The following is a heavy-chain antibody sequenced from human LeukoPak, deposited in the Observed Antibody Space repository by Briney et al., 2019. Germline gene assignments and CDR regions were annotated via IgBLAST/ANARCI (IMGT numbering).Heavy chain of an antibody. J-gene: IGHJ4*02. D-gene: IGHD2-2*01. CDR1: GGSVSSGSYY. CDR2: IYYSGST. CDR3: ARINRASTSYDY. Sequence: SETLSLTCTVSGGSVSSGSYYWSWIRPHPGKGLEWTGYIYYSGSTNYNPSLKSRVTISVDTSKNQFSLKLSSVTAADTALYYCARINRASTSYDYWGQGTLVTVSS. V-gene: IGHV4-61*01.